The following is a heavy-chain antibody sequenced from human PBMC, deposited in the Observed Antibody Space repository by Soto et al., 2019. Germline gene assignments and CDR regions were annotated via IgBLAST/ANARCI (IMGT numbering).Heavy chain of an antibody. V-gene: IGHV4-4*02. D-gene: IGHD2-15*01. CDR3: ARHLTYCSAGSCYSDFPYYGMDV. CDR2: IYHSGST. CDR1: GGSISSSNW. J-gene: IGHJ6*02. Sequence: SETLSLTCAVSGGSISSSNWWSWVRQPPGKGLEWIGEIYHSGSTNYNPSLKSRVTISVDKSKNQFSLKLSSVTAAYTAVYYCARHLTYCSAGSCYSDFPYYGMDVWGQGTTVTVSS.